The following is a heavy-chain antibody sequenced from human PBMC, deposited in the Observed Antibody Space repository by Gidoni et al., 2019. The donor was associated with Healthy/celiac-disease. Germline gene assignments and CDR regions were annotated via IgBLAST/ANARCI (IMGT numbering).Heavy chain of an antibody. CDR1: GYTFTSYY. J-gene: IGHJ4*02. CDR2: INPSGGST. CDR3: ARAVVVVPGGEYYFDY. D-gene: IGHD2-2*01. V-gene: IGHV1-46*01. Sequence: QVQLVQSGAEVKKPGASVKVSCKASGYTFTSYYMHWVRQAPGQGLEWMGIINPSGGSTSYAQKFQGRVTMTRDTSTSTVYMELSSLRSEDTAVYYCARAVVVVPGGEYYFDYWGQGTLVTVSS.